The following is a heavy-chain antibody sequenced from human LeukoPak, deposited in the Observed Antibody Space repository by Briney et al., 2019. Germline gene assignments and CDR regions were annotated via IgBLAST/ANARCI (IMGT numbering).Heavy chain of an antibody. D-gene: IGHD2-15*01. V-gene: IGHV4-61*08. CDR1: GGSISSGDYY. J-gene: IGHJ4*02. CDR2: IYYSGST. CDR3: ARRGYCSGGSCYTYFDY. Sequence: SETLSLTCTVSGGSISSGDYYWSWIRQPPGKGLEWIGYIYYSGSTNYNPSLKSRVTISVDTSKNQFSLKLSSVTAADTAVYYCARRGYCSGGSCYTYFDYWGQGTLVTVSS.